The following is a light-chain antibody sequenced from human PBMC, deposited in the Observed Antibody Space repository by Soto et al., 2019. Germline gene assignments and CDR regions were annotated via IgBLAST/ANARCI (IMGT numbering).Light chain of an antibody. V-gene: IGKV1-39*01. Sequence: DIQLTQSPSSLSASVGDRVTITCRANQTIDAKLDWYRQKLGQAPTLLIYDASTRQSGVPSRFSGIGSGTDFALTITSLQPDDSATYYCQQSYTTVYTFGQGTKVDIK. CDR3: QQSYTTVYT. CDR2: DAS. CDR1: QTIDAK. J-gene: IGKJ2*01.